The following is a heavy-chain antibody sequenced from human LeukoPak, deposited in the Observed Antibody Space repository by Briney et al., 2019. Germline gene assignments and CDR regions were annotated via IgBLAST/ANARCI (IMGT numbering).Heavy chain of an antibody. D-gene: IGHD2-2*01. J-gene: IGHJ4*02. CDR1: GFTFSSYE. Sequence: GGSLRLSCAASGFTFSSYEMNWVRQAPGKGLEWVSYISSSGSTIYYADSVKGRFTISRDNAKKSLYLQINSLIAEDTAVYNCAVPKLDYWGQGTLVTVSS. CDR3: AVPKLDY. CDR2: ISSSGSTI. V-gene: IGHV3-48*03.